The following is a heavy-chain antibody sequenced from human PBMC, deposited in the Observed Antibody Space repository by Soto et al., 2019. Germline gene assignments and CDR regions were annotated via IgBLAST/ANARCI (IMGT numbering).Heavy chain of an antibody. Sequence: QVQLVESGGGVVQPGRSLRLSCAASGFTFSSYGMHWVRQAPGKGLEWVAVISYDGSNKYYADSVKGRFTISRDNSKNTLYLQMNSLRAEDTAVYYRAKDSSGYFEYYYGMDVWGQGTTVTVSS. J-gene: IGHJ6*02. CDR2: ISYDGSNK. CDR3: AKDSSGYFEYYYGMDV. V-gene: IGHV3-30*18. D-gene: IGHD3-22*01. CDR1: GFTFSSYG.